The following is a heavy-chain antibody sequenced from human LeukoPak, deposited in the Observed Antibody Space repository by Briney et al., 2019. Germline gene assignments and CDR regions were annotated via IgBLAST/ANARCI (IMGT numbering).Heavy chain of an antibody. CDR2: ISGSGGST. CDR1: GFTFSSYA. V-gene: IGHV3-23*01. CDR3: ASYDFWSGYYFSLPRAYYYYGMDV. D-gene: IGHD3-3*01. J-gene: IGHJ6*02. Sequence: TGGSLRLSCAASGFTFSSYAMSWVRQAPGKGLEWVSAISGSGGSTYYADSVKGRFTISRDNSKNTLYLQMNSLRAEDTAVYYCASYDFWSGYYFSLPRAYYYYGMDVWGQGTTVTVFS.